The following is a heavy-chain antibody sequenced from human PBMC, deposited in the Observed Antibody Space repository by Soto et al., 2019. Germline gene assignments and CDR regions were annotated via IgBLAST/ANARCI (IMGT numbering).Heavy chain of an antibody. CDR3: AHAMLYCTGGSCSTWFDS. CDR2: IYWDDDK. Sequence: QITLKESGPTLVKPTQTLTLTCTFSGFSLGTHGVGVGWVRQPAGKALEWLAPIYWDDDKRYRASLNSRLTITKDTSKNQVVLTMTNMDPVDTATYFCAHAMLYCTGGSCSTWFDSWGQGTLVTVSS. D-gene: IGHD2-8*02. CDR1: GFSLGTHGVG. V-gene: IGHV2-5*02. J-gene: IGHJ5*01.